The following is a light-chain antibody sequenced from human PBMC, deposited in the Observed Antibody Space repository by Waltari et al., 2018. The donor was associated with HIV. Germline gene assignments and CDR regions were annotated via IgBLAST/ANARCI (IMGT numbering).Light chain of an antibody. V-gene: IGKV1-27*01. Sequence: DVQMTQSPSSLSASVGDRVSITCRASQGIGHSLAWYQQKPGKVPNLLIYAAPTLQSGVPARFSGSGSGTHFTLTISSLQPEDIATYYCQKYNSAPRTFGQGTKVEIK. J-gene: IGKJ1*01. CDR3: QKYNSAPRT. CDR2: AAP. CDR1: QGIGHS.